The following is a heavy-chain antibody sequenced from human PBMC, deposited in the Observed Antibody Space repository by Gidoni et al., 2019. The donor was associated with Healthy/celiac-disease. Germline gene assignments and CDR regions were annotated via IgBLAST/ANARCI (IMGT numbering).Heavy chain of an antibody. J-gene: IGHJ6*02. CDR1: GGTFSSYA. CDR3: ARAYYYDSSGYYEYGMDV. Sequence: QVQLVQSGAEVKKPGSSVKVSCKASGGTFSSYAISWVRQAPGQGLEWMGGIIPIFGTANYAQKFQGRVTITADESTSTAYMELSSLRSEDTAVYYCARAYYYDSSGYYEYGMDVWGQGTTVTVSS. V-gene: IGHV1-69*01. D-gene: IGHD3-22*01. CDR2: IIPIFGTA.